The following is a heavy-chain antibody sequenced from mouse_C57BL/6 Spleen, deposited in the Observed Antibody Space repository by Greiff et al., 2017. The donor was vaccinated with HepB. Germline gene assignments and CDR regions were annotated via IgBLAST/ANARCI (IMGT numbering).Heavy chain of an antibody. V-gene: IGHV1-82*01. Sequence: QVQLKESGPELVKPGASVKISCKASGYAFSSSWMNWVKQRPGKGLEWIGRIYPGDGDTNYNGKFKGKATLTADKSSSTAYMQLSSLTSEDSAVYFCARKYYGNYVDYAMDYWGQGTSVTVSS. CDR3: ARKYYGNYVDYAMDY. J-gene: IGHJ4*01. CDR1: GYAFSSSW. CDR2: IYPGDGDT. D-gene: IGHD2-1*01.